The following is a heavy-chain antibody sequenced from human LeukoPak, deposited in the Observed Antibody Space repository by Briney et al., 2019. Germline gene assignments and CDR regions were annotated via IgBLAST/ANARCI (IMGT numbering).Heavy chain of an antibody. CDR3: AGMGVFPYGELGFDY. D-gene: IGHD4/OR15-4a*01. Sequence: PGGSLRLSCAASGLTFSSYSMNWVRQAPGKGLEWVSYITSSSGLIYYADSVKGRFTISRDNTKNSLYLQMNSLRDEDTAVYYCAGMGVFPYGELGFDYWGQGTLVTVSS. V-gene: IGHV3-48*02. CDR2: ITSSSGLI. J-gene: IGHJ4*02. CDR1: GLTFSSYS.